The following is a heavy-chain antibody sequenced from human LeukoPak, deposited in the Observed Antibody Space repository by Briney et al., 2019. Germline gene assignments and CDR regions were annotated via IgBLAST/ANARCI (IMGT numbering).Heavy chain of an antibody. CDR3: ARRVVSNSGYYFHY. Sequence: GESLKISCKASGYTFSRDWSGWMRQMPGKGLEWMGIIYPDDSDTRYSPSFEGQVTISADKSVNSAYLQWGSLKASDTAIYYCARRVVSNSGYYFHYWGQGTLVTVSS. V-gene: IGHV5-51*01. D-gene: IGHD4-23*01. CDR2: IYPDDSDT. J-gene: IGHJ4*02. CDR1: GYTFSRDW.